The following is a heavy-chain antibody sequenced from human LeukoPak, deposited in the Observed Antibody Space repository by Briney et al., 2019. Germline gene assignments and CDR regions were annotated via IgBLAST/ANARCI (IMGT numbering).Heavy chain of an antibody. D-gene: IGHD6-19*01. V-gene: IGHV4-59*01. CDR3: ASFPGYSSGWPFDY. J-gene: IGHJ4*02. CDR2: IYYSGST. CDR1: GGSISSYY. Sequence: SETLSLTCTVSGGSISSYYWSWIRQPPGKGLEWIGYIYYSGSTNYNPSLKSRVTISVDTSKNQFSLKLSSVTAADKAVYYCASFPGYSSGWPFDYWGQGTLVTVSS.